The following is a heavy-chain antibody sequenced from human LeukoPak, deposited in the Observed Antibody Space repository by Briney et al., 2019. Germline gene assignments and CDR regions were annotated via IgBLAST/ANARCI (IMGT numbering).Heavy chain of an antibody. D-gene: IGHD2-2*01. CDR3: GIFMDVVPGSMS. CDR1: GGYFSGYY. Sequence: PSETLSLTCAVYGGYFSGYYWSWIRQPPGKGLEWIGEINHSGSINYNPSLKSRVTISVDTSKRQFSLKMNSMTAADTGVYYCGIFMDVVPGSMSWGLGTLVTVSS. CDR2: INHSGSI. J-gene: IGHJ4*02. V-gene: IGHV4-34*01.